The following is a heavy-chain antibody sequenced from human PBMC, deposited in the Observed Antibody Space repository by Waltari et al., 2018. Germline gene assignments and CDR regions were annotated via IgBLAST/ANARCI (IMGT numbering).Heavy chain of an antibody. V-gene: IGHV4-39*01. CDR3: ATKRESSASGFDY. CDR1: GGSISSSSYY. CDR2: IYYSGRT. J-gene: IGHJ4*02. D-gene: IGHD6-19*01. Sequence: QLQLQESGPGLVKPSETLSFTCTVSGGSISSSSYYWGWIRQPPGKGLEWIGSIYYSGRTYYNPSLNSRVTISVDTSKNQFSLKLSSVTAADTAVYYCATKRESSASGFDYWGQGTLVTVSS.